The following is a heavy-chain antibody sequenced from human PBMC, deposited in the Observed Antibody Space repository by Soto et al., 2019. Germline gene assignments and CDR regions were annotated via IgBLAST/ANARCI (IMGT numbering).Heavy chain of an antibody. CDR3: ARELSYFDWLLPGY. D-gene: IGHD3-9*01. Sequence: GGPNRLSYAASGFNISNYWMHCVRQAPGKGLVWVSRINSDGSSTSYADSVKGRFTISRDNAKNTLYLQMNSLRAEDTAVYYCARELSYFDWLLPGYWGQGTLVTVSS. CDR1: GFNISNYW. CDR2: INSDGSST. J-gene: IGHJ4*02. V-gene: IGHV3-74*01.